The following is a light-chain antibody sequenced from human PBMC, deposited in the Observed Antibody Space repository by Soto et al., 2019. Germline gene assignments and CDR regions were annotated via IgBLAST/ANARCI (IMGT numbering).Light chain of an antibody. CDR1: QSIGSNY. CDR2: GAS. V-gene: IGKV3-20*01. J-gene: IGKJ1*01. Sequence: EIVLTQSPGTLSLSPGERATLSCRASQSIGSNYLVWYQQKPGQAPRLLIYGASTRATGIPDRFSGSGSGTDFTLTISRLEPEDFAIYYCQQYSASPRTFGQGTKVEIK. CDR3: QQYSASPRT.